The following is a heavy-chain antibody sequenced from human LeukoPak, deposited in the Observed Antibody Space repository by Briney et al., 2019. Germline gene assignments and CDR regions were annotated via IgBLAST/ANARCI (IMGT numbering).Heavy chain of an antibody. V-gene: IGHV3-48*04. CDR1: GFTFSSYG. D-gene: IGHD6-19*01. J-gene: IGHJ4*02. CDR3: ARDKPYSSGWSSSYYFDY. CDR2: ISSSGSTI. Sequence: GGSLRLSCAASGFTFSSYGMHWVRQAPGKGLEWVSYISSSGSTIYYADSVKGRFTISRDNAKNSLYLQMNSLRAEDTAVYYCARDKPYSSGWSSSYYFDYWGLGTLVTVSS.